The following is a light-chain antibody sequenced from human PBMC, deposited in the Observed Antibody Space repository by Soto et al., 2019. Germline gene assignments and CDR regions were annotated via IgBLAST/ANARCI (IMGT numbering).Light chain of an antibody. CDR3: QQSYSTPYI. J-gene: IGKJ2*01. Sequence: DIPMTQSPSSLPASVGDRVTITCRASQSISSYLNWYQHKPGRAPKLLICAASSLQSGVPSRFSARGSGTDFTLTISSLQPEDFATYYCQQSYSTPYIFGQGTKVEIK. V-gene: IGKV1-39*01. CDR2: AAS. CDR1: QSISSY.